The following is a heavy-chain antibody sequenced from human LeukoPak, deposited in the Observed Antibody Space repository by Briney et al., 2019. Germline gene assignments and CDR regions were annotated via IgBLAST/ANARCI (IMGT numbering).Heavy chain of an antibody. Sequence: GGSLRLSCAASGFTFSNYNMNWVRQAPGKGLEWVSSISSSGSYIYYADSVKGRFTISRDNAKNSLYLQMNSLRAEDTAVYYCARDAEPTGYSSSWYVNWFDPWGQGTLVTVSS. CDR2: ISSSGSYI. D-gene: IGHD6-13*01. CDR1: GFTFSNYN. V-gene: IGHV3-21*01. CDR3: ARDAEPTGYSSSWYVNWFDP. J-gene: IGHJ5*02.